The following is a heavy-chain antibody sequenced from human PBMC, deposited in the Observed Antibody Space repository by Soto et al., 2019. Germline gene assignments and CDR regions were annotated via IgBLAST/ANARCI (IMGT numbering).Heavy chain of an antibody. CDR1: GFTFSSYA. J-gene: IGHJ3*02. D-gene: IGHD2-2*01. V-gene: IGHV3-23*01. CDR2: ISSSGGTT. Sequence: GGSLRLSCPASGFTFSSYAMSWVRQAPGKGLEWVSAISSSGGTTYYADSVKGRFTISRDNSKNTLYLQMTSLRAEDTAIYYWATAYQLLADAFEIWGQGTMVTVSS. CDR3: ATAYQLLADAFEI.